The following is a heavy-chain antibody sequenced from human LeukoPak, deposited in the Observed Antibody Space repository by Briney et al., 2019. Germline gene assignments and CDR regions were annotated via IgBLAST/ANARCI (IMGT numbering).Heavy chain of an antibody. V-gene: IGHV1-2*06. CDR1: GYTFNTCY. CDR2: INPYSGDT. Sequence: ASVKVSCKTSGYTFNTCYLHWVRQAPGQGLEWMGRINPYSGDTTFAQRFQGRVTMTRDTSISTAYMELSRLRSDDTAVYYCAREMKISRFDAFDIWGQGTMVTVSS. D-gene: IGHD2/OR15-2a*01. J-gene: IGHJ3*02. CDR3: AREMKISRFDAFDI.